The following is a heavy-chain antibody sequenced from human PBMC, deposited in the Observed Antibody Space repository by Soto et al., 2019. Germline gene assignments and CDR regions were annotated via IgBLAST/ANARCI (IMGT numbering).Heavy chain of an antibody. D-gene: IGHD1-26*01. CDR1: GDCISGSY. J-gene: IGHJ4*02. Sequence: PSETLSLTCTGSGDCISGSYWSWVRQPPGKTLEWIGNIYHSGTTTYNPSLKSRVSISVDTSKNQFSLRLTSVFAADTAVYYCARDMPYAAGSLAGCDYWGQGILVTVSS. CDR2: IYHSGTT. CDR3: ARDMPYAAGSLAGCDY. V-gene: IGHV4-59*01.